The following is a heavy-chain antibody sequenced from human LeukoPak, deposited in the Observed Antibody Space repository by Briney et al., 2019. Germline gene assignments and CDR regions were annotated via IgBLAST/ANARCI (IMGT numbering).Heavy chain of an antibody. CDR2: IRSKANSYAT. D-gene: IGHD3-16*02. CDR1: GFTFSGSA. J-gene: IGHJ4*02. Sequence: GGSLRLSCAASGFTFSGSAMHWVRQAPGKGLEWVGRIRSKANSYATAYAASVKGRFTTSRDDSKNTAYLQMNSLKTEDTAVYYCTRPSDDYVWGSYRGLDYWGQGTLVTVSS. V-gene: IGHV3-73*01. CDR3: TRPSDDYVWGSYRGLDY.